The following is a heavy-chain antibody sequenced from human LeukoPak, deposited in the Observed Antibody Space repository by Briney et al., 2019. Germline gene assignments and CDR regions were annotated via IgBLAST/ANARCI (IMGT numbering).Heavy chain of an antibody. CDR1: GGSISSSDYY. J-gene: IGHJ3*02. CDR3: VTLGGISGSRAFDI. D-gene: IGHD3-22*01. CDR2: IYYSGST. V-gene: IGHV4-39*01. Sequence: SETLSLTCTVSGGSISSSDYYWGWVRQPPGQGLEWIANIYYSGSTYYNPSLKSRITISVDTSKNQFSLKLNSVTAADTAVYYCVTLGGISGSRAFDIWGQGTRVTVSS.